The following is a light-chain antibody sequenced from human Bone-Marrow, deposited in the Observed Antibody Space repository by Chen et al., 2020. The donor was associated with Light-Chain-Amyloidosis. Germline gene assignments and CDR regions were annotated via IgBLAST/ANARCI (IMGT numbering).Light chain of an antibody. CDR1: DLPTKY. J-gene: IGLJ2*01. V-gene: IGLV3-25*03. CDR2: RDT. Sequence: SYELTQTPSVSVSPGQTARITCSGDDLPTKYAYWYQQKPGQAPVLVIHRDTERPSGISERFPGTSSGTTATLNISGDQAEDEADYHCQSADSSGTYEVIFGGGTKLTVL. CDR3: QSADSSGTYEVI.